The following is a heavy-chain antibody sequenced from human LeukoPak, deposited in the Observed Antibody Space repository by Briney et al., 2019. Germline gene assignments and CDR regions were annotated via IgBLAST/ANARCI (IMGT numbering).Heavy chain of an antibody. CDR2: INPSGGST. V-gene: IGHV1-46*03. D-gene: IGHD3-3*01. J-gene: IGHJ4*02. CDR1: GYTFTSYY. CDR3: ARDPREVLGYDFWSGYSYYFDY. Sequence: ASVKVSCKASGYTFTSYYMHWVRRAPGQGLEWMGIINPSGGSTSYAQKFQGRVTMTRDTSTSTVYMELSSLRSEDTAVYYCARDPREVLGYDFWSGYSYYFDYWGQGTLVTVSS.